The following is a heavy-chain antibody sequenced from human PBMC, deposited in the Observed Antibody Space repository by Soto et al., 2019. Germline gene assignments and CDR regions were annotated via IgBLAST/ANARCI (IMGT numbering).Heavy chain of an antibody. J-gene: IGHJ6*02. V-gene: IGHV4-59*08. Sequence: QVQLQESGPGLVKPSETLSLSCTVSGGSISSYYWSWFRQSPGKRMEWIGYVHDSWGSSYNPSLQSRVAISLDTTKSQFSLKVTSVTATDTAVYYCARKGFGPLHGLVDVWGQGTTVTVSS. D-gene: IGHD3-10*01. CDR1: GGSISSYY. CDR2: VHDSWGS. CDR3: ARKGFGPLHGLVDV.